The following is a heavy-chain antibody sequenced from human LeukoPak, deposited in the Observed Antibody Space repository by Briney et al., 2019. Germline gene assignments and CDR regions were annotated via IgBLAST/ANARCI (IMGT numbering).Heavy chain of an antibody. CDR2: INPNSGFT. J-gene: IGHJ4*02. Sequence: ASVKVSCKASGYPFTGYYLHWVRQAPGQGLEWMGWINPNSGFTNYAQRFQGRVTMTRDTSISTAYMELSRLRSDDTAVYYCARLADCSSSSCRSFDYWGQGTLVTVSS. V-gene: IGHV1-2*02. CDR1: GYPFTGYY. D-gene: IGHD2-2*01. CDR3: ARLADCSSSSCRSFDY.